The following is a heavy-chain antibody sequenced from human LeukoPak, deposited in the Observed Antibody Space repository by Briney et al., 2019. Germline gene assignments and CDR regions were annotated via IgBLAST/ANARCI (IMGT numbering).Heavy chain of an antibody. J-gene: IGHJ3*02. Sequence: SETLSLTCSVSGGSISGYYWGWIRQPPGKGLEWIAYIYYSGSSNYNPSLKSRVTISVDTSENQFSLKLYSVTAADTAVYYCARYTSGGGAFDIWGQGTMVTVSS. CDR1: GGSISGYY. CDR2: IYYSGSS. V-gene: IGHV4-59*01. D-gene: IGHD1-1*01. CDR3: ARYTSGGGAFDI.